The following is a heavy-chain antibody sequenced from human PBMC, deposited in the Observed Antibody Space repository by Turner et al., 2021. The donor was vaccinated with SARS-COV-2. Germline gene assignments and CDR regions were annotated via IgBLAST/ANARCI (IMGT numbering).Heavy chain of an antibody. CDR3: ARGPFGPKFHPPFYGANGYFEY. D-gene: IGHD2-8*01. V-gene: IGHV4-34*01. CDR2: INPSGST. Sequence: QVQLQQWGAGLFPPSATLSLTCAVSGVSLSIYRCSLFRQAPGKGLEWIGDINPSGSTNYNPHHKSRDSMALDTSKKQFTLKHNSMTAADTAVFNCARGPFGPKFHPPFYGANGYFEYWGQGTLVTVSS. CDR1: GVSLSIYR. J-gene: IGHJ4*02.